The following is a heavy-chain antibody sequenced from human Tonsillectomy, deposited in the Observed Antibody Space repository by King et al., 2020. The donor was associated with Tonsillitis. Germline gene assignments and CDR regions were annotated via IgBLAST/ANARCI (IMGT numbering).Heavy chain of an antibody. J-gene: IGHJ4*02. V-gene: IGHV3-7*03. Sequence: VQLVESAGGLVQPGGSLRLSCAGSGFTFSAYWMTWVRQAPGEGLEWLADIKDDGSQTYCVESVKGRFTVSRDNAKNSLYLQMSSLSAVDTAVYYCGRRSLPTAWALDYGGQGTLVPVSS. D-gene: IGHD1-26*01. CDR2: IKDDGSQT. CDR1: GFTFSAYW. CDR3: GRRSLPTAWALDY.